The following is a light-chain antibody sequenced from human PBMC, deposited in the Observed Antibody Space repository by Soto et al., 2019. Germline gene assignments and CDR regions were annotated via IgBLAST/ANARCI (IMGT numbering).Light chain of an antibody. CDR2: GAS. Sequence: EIVMTQSPGTLSLSPGERATLSCRASQSVSSNFLAWYQQRPGQAPRLLMDGASSRAAGIPDRFSGSGSGTDFTLTISRLKPEDFAVYYCHHYGRSAIFTFGPGTTVDIK. CDR3: HHYGRSAIFT. CDR1: QSVSSNF. V-gene: IGKV3-20*01. J-gene: IGKJ3*01.